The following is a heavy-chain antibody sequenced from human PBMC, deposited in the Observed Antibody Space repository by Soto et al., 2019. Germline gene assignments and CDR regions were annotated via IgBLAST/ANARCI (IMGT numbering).Heavy chain of an antibody. CDR2: IYDSGDA. CDR1: GGSISSYF. CDR3: VSSRTAVFGDALDI. J-gene: IGHJ3*02. Sequence: SETLSLTCSVSGGSISSYFKNWIRHAPGKGLEWIGCIYDSGDANYNPSLKSRVTISLDTSKNQFSLKLNSVTPADTAVYYCVSSRTAVFGDALDIWALGTMVTVSS. D-gene: IGHD3-3*01. V-gene: IGHV4-59*03.